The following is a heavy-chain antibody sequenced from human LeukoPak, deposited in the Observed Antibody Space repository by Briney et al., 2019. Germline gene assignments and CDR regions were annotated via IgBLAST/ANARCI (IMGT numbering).Heavy chain of an antibody. J-gene: IGHJ5*02. CDR2: ISGSGSDT. D-gene: IGHD6-13*01. Sequence: GGSLRLSCAASGFTFSRFAMSWVRQAPGEGLEWGSAISGSGSDTYYADSVKGRFTVSRDNSKNTLYLQMNSLRAEDTALYYCARDTDSSSWYGTLDPWGQGTLVTVSS. V-gene: IGHV3-23*01. CDR3: ARDTDSSSWYGTLDP. CDR1: GFTFSRFA.